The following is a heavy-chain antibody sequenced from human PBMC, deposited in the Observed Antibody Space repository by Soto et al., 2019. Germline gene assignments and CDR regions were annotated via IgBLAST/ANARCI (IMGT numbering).Heavy chain of an antibody. J-gene: IGHJ4*02. Sequence: ESGGGLVKPGGSLRLSYAASGFTFSDYYMSWIRQAPGKGLEWVSFISSSSDSTKYADSVKGRFTISRDNAKNSLYLQLNSLRAEDTAVYYCARGGVKGTTSRGQVYNWGQGTLVTVSS. V-gene: IGHV3-11*06. D-gene: IGHD1-7*01. CDR1: GFTFSDYY. CDR3: ARGGVKGTTSRGQVYN. CDR2: ISSSSDST.